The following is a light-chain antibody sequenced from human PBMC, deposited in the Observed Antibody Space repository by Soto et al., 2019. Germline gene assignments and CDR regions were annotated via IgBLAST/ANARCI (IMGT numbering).Light chain of an antibody. CDR3: QQYGSSPTT. Sequence: EIVVTQSPGTLSVSPGEGANLSCRASQSVSGRYLAWYQQKPGQAPRLLIYGASSRATGIPDRFSGSGSGTAFTLTIRRLEPEDFAVYYCQQYGSSPTTFGPWTKVAIK. J-gene: IGKJ3*01. CDR1: QSVSGRY. CDR2: GAS. V-gene: IGKV3-20*01.